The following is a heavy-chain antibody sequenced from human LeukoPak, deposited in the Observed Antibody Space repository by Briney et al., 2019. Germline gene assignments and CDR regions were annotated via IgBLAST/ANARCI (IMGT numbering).Heavy chain of an antibody. Sequence: GESLKISCKGSGYSFTNYWIGWVRQMPGKGLEWMGIIYPGDSDTSYSPFFQGQATISAAKSISTAYLQWSSLKASDTAMSHCARLKEGYYYDSSGYSPIHYFYIYVWGKGTTLTVSS. V-gene: IGHV5-51*01. D-gene: IGHD3-22*01. CDR2: IYPGDSDT. CDR3: ARLKEGYYYDSSGYSPIHYFYIYV. CDR1: GYSFTNYW. J-gene: IGHJ6*03.